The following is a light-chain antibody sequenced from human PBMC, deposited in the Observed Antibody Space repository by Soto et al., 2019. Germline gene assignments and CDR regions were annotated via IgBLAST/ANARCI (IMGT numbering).Light chain of an antibody. CDR3: QKYNSAPPFT. J-gene: IGKJ3*01. CDR2: AAS. CDR1: QGISNY. V-gene: IGKV1-27*01. Sequence: DIQMTQSPSSLSASVGDRVTITCRASQGISNYLAWYQQKPGKAPKLLIYAASTLQSGVPSRLSGSGSGTDFTLTISSLQPEDVATYYCQKYNSAPPFTFGPGTKVDIK.